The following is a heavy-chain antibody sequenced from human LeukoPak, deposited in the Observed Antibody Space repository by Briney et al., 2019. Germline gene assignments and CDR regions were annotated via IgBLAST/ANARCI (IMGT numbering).Heavy chain of an antibody. CDR3: ARERVVTVVTGEYYFDY. Sequence: PGGSLRLSCAASGFTVSSNYMSWVRQAPGKGLEWVSVIYSGGSTYYADSVKGRFTISRDNSKNTLYLQMNSLRAEDTAVYYCARERVVTVVTGEYYFDYWGQGTLVTVSS. CDR2: IYSGGST. D-gene: IGHD4-23*01. V-gene: IGHV3-53*01. CDR1: GFTVSSNY. J-gene: IGHJ4*02.